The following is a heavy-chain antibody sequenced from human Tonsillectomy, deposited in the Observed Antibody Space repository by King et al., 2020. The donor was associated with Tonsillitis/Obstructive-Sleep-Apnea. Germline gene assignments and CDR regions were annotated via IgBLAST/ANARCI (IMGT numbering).Heavy chain of an antibody. CDR2: IYYSGST. CDR3: ARTAAGPTAYYYYYYMDV. V-gene: IGHV4-59*01. Sequence: QLQESGPGLVKPSETLSLTCTVSGGSISSYYWSWIRQPPGKGLEWIGYIYYSGSTNYNPSLKSRVTISVDTSKNQFSLKLSSVTAADTAVYYCARTAAGPTAYYYYYYMDVLGKGTTVTVSS. J-gene: IGHJ6*03. D-gene: IGHD4-11*01. CDR1: GGSISSYY.